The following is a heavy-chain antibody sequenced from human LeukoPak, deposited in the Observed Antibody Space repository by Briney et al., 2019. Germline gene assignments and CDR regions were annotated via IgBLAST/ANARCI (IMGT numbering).Heavy chain of an antibody. D-gene: IGHD3-22*01. J-gene: IGHJ4*02. V-gene: IGHV1-24*01. CDR1: GYTLTELS. Sequence: ASVKVSCKVSGYTLTELSMHWVRQAPGKGLEWMGRFDPEDGETIYAQKFQGRVSMTEDTSTDTAYMELSSLRSEDTAVYYCATLSSMIVAPYYFNYWGQGTLVTVSS. CDR3: ATLSSMIVAPYYFNY. CDR2: FDPEDGET.